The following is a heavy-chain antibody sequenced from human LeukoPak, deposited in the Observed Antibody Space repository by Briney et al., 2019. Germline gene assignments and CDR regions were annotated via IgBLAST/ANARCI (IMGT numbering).Heavy chain of an antibody. CDR3: ARVGTITGVTDIDY. Sequence: SETLSLTCTVSGGSISSSSYYWGWIRQPPGKGLEWIGSIYYSGSTYYNPSLKSRVTISVDTSKNQFSLKLSSVTAADTAVYSCARVGTITGVTDIDYWGQGTLVTVSS. J-gene: IGHJ4*02. V-gene: IGHV4-39*07. D-gene: IGHD2-21*02. CDR1: GGSISSSSYY. CDR2: IYYSGST.